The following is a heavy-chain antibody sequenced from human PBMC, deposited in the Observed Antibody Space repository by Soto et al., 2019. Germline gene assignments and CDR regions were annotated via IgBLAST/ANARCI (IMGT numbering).Heavy chain of an antibody. CDR3: AKTINPVPIAVAGPGVDI. CDR2: IRGSGGST. D-gene: IGHD6-19*01. CDR1: GFPFSSYS. J-gene: IGHJ3*02. V-gene: IGHV3-23*01. Sequence: GGPLILSCAASGFPFSSYSMTWVRQAPGKGLEWVSAIRGSGGSTYYADSVKGRFTISRDNSKNTLYLQMNSLRAEDTAVYYCAKTINPVPIAVAGPGVDIWGQGTMVTVSS.